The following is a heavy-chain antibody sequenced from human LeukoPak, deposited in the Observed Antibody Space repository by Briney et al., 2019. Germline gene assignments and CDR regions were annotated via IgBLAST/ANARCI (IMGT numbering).Heavy chain of an antibody. CDR2: ISSSSDYI. V-gene: IGHV3-21*04. Sequence: GGSLRLSCAASEFTFSSYSMNWVRQAPGKGLEWVSSISSSSDYIYYADSVKGRFTISRDNAKNSLYLQMNSLRAEDTALYYCAKDIWSRAAAGFDYWGQGTLVTVSS. CDR3: AKDIWSRAAAGFDY. J-gene: IGHJ4*02. D-gene: IGHD6-13*01. CDR1: EFTFSSYS.